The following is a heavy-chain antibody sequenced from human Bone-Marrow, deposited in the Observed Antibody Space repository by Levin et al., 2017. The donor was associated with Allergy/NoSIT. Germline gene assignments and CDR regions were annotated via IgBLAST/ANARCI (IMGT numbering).Heavy chain of an antibody. V-gene: IGHV3-66*01. J-gene: IGHJ6*02. D-gene: IGHD2-15*01. Sequence: SCAASGFTVSSNYMSWVRQAPGKGLEWVSVIYSGGSTYYADSVKGRFTISRDNSKNTLYLQMNSLRAEDTAVYYCARDVVRWSLYYYYGMDVWGQGTTVTVSS. CDR3: ARDVVRWSLYYYYGMDV. CDR2: IYSGGST. CDR1: GFTVSSNY.